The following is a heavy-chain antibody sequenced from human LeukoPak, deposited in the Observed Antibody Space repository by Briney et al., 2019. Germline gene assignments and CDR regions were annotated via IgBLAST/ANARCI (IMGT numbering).Heavy chain of an antibody. V-gene: IGHV3-21*01. CDR2: FSSSSSYI. J-gene: IGHJ5*02. Sequence: GGSLRLSCAASGFTFSSYSMNWVRQAPGKGLEWVSSFSSSSSYIYYADSVKGRFTISRDNAKNSLYLQMNSLRAEDTAVYYCARGSGGSVLLWFGELSVKNWFDPWGQGTLVTVSS. D-gene: IGHD3-10*01. CDR1: GFTFSSYS. CDR3: ARGSGGSVLLWFGELSVKNWFDP.